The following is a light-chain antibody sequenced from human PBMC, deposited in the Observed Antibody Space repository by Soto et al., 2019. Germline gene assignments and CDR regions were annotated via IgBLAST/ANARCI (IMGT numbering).Light chain of an antibody. V-gene: IGLV2-23*02. CDR1: SSAVGSYNL. J-gene: IGLJ1*01. CDR2: EVS. CDR3: CSYAGSSIPYV. Sequence: QSALTQPASVSGSPGQSITISCTGTSSAVGSYNLVSWYQQHPGKAPKLMIYEVSKRPSGVSNRFSGSKSGNTASLTISGLQAEDEADYYCCSYAGSSIPYVFGTGTKLTVL.